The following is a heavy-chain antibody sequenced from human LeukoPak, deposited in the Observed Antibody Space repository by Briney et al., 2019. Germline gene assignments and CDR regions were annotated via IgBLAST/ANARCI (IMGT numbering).Heavy chain of an antibody. CDR2: ISWNSGDI. J-gene: IGHJ2*01. CDR1: GFSFGGYA. Sequence: GGSLRLSCAASGFSFGGYALQWVRQAPGKGLEWVASISWNSGDIVHADSVKGRFTISRDNAKNSLYLQMDSLRTEDTALYYCVKSGGYATAIRYFDPWGRGTLVTVSS. V-gene: IGHV3-9*01. D-gene: IGHD2-21*02. CDR3: VKSGGYATAIRYFDP.